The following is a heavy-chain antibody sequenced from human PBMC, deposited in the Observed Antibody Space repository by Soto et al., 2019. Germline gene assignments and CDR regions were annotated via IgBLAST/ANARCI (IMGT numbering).Heavy chain of an antibody. CDR2: ISHSGST. CDR1: GGSTSSGGYS. Sequence: QLQLQESGSGLVKPSQTLSLTCAVSGGSTSSGGYSWSWLRQPPGKGLEWIGYISHSGSTYYNPSLKSRVPISVDTSKNQFSLRLSSVTAADTAVYYCARGGLLPDYWGQGTLVTFSS. V-gene: IGHV4-30-2*01. D-gene: IGHD5-18*01. J-gene: IGHJ4*02. CDR3: ARGGLLPDY.